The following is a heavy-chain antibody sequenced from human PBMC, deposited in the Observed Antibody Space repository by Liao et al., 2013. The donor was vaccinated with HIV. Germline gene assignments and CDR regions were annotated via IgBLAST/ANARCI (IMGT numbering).Heavy chain of an antibody. D-gene: IGHD3-3*01. CDR1: GDSISGGNYF. CDR3: ARGDFWSGYYRVRYFDY. V-gene: IGHV4-61*02. CDR2: IYTSGST. J-gene: IGHJ4*02. Sequence: QVQLQESGPGLVKPSETLSLSCTVSGDSISGGNYFLNWIRQPAGKGLEWIGRIYTSGSTNYNPSLKSRVTMSLDTSKKQFSLKLKSVTAADTAVYYCARGDFWSGYYRVRYFDYWGQGTLVTVSS.